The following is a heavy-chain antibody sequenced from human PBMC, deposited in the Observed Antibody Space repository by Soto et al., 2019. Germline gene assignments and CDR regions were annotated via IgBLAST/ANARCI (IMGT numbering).Heavy chain of an antibody. CDR1: GFTFSSYS. V-gene: IGHV3-21*01. CDR3: ARRGYSYGYSFNGMDV. CDR2: ISSSSSYI. J-gene: IGHJ6*02. D-gene: IGHD5-18*01. Sequence: PGGALRLSCAASGFTFSSYSINWVRQAPGKGLEWVSSISSSSSYIYYADSVKGRFTISRDNAKNSLYLQMNSLRAEDTAVYYCARRGYSYGYSFNGMDVWGQGTTVTVSS.